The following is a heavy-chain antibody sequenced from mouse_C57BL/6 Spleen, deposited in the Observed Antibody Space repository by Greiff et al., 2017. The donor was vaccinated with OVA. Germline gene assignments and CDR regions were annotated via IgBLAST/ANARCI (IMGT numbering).Heavy chain of an antibody. D-gene: IGHD1-2*01. CDR2: IHPNSGST. CDR3: ARWVIWTTAPYYFDY. J-gene: IGHJ2*01. CDR1: GYTFTSYW. V-gene: IGHV1-64*01. Sequence: QVQLQQPGAELVKPGASVKLSCKASGYTFTSYWMHWVKQRPGQGLEWIGMIHPNSGSTNYNEKFKSKATLTVDKSSSPAYMQLSSLTSGDSAVYYGARWVIWTTAPYYFDYWGQGTTLTVSS.